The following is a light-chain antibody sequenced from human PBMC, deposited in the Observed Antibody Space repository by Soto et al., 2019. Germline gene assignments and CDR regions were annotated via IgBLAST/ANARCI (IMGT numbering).Light chain of an antibody. CDR3: QQYDNSLYT. CDR2: AAS. Sequence: EIVLTQSPGTLSLSPGERATLSCRASQSVSSTYLAWYQQKPGQPPRLLIYAASSRATGIPDRFSGTGSGTDFALTISRLEPEDFEVYYCQQYDNSLYTFGPGTKLEIK. J-gene: IGKJ2*01. CDR1: QSVSSTY. V-gene: IGKV3-20*01.